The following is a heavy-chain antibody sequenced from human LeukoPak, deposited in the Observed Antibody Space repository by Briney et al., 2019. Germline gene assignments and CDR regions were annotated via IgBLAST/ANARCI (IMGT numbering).Heavy chain of an antibody. CDR1: GYTFTSYG. CDR3: AREYYYDSSGYLHYMDA. CDR2: ISAYNGNT. J-gene: IGHJ6*03. Sequence: ASVKVSCKASGYTFTSYGISWVRQAPGQGLEWMGWISAYNGNTNYAQKLQGRVTMTTDTSTSTAYMELRSLRSEDTAVYYCAREYYYDSSGYLHYMDAWGTGTTVTVSS. D-gene: IGHD3-22*01. V-gene: IGHV1-18*01.